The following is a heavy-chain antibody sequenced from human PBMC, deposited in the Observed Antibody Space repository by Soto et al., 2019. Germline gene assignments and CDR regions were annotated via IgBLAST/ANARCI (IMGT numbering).Heavy chain of an antibody. J-gene: IGHJ4*02. V-gene: IGHV3-33*01. D-gene: IGHD1-26*01. CDR2: IWFDGSNK. CDR1: GFTFSSYG. Sequence: QVQLVESGGGVVQPGRSLRLSCAASGFTFSSYGMHWVRQAPGKGLEGLAVIWFDGSNKYYAESVKGRFTISRDNSMNTVYLQVNSLSADDTAVYYCARDRYGVVGPGSDFDYWGQGTLVTVSS. CDR3: ARDRYGVVGPGSDFDY.